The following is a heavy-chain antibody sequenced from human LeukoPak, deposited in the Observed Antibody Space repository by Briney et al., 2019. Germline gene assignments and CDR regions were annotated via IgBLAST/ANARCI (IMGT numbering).Heavy chain of an antibody. CDR3: ARSWGYCSGGSCSPFDY. J-gene: IGHJ4*02. Sequence: SETLSLTRTVSGGSISSYYWSWIRQPAGKGLEWIGYIYYSGSTNYNPSLKSRVTISVDTSKNQFSLKLSSVTAADTAVYYCARSWGYCSGGSCSPFDYWGQGTLVTVSS. CDR2: IYYSGST. D-gene: IGHD2-15*01. CDR1: GGSISSYY. V-gene: IGHV4-59*01.